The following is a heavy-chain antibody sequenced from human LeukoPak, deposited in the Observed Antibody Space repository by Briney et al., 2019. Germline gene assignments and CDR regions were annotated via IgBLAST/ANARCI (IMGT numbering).Heavy chain of an antibody. D-gene: IGHD1-26*01. CDR3: AKPLPGTYFSFDY. J-gene: IGHJ4*02. V-gene: IGHV3-23*01. Sequence: GGSLRLSCAASGFTFSSYVISWVRQAPGKGLEWVSAITGTAGSTYYADSVKGRFTMSRDNSKNTVFLQITSLTAEDTAVYYCAKPLPGTYFSFDYWGQGTLVTVSS. CDR2: ITGTAGST. CDR1: GFTFSSYV.